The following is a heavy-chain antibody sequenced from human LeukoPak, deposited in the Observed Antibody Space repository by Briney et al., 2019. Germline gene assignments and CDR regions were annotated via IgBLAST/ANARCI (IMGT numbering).Heavy chain of an antibody. CDR2: IYYSGST. CDR3: ARSYYYDYRQIDY. Sequence: KPSETLSLTCTVSGDSISTSIYYWGWIRQPPGKGLEWLGSIYYSGSTYYNPSLKSRVTISVDTSKNQFSLNLYSVTAADTAVFYCARSYYYDYRQIDYWGQGTLVTVSS. D-gene: IGHD3-22*01. J-gene: IGHJ4*02. CDR1: GDSISTSIYY. V-gene: IGHV4-39*01.